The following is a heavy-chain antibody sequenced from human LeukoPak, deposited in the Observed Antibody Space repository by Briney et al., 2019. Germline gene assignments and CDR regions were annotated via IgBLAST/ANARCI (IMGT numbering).Heavy chain of an antibody. V-gene: IGHV1-8*01. D-gene: IGHD6-13*01. CDR3: ARNGQQVRHFQH. J-gene: IGHJ1*01. CDR1: GYTFTNYD. CDR2: MNPNSGNT. Sequence: PGASVKVSCKASGYTFTNYDINWVRQAAGQGLEWMGWMNPNSGNTNFAQKFQGRVTMTRNTSISTAYMELSGLRSEDTAVYYCARNGQQVRHFQHWGQGTLVTVSS.